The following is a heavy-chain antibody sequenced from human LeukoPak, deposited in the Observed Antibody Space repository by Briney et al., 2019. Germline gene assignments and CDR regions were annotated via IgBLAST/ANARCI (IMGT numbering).Heavy chain of an antibody. CDR2: IYPGDSDT. J-gene: IGHJ4*02. D-gene: IGHD3-22*01. CDR1: GYSFADYW. Sequence: GESLKISCKGSGYSFADYWICWVRQMPGKGLEWMGIIYPGDSDTRYSPSFQGQVTISADKSISTAYLQWSSLKASDTAMYYCGRHRSSGYYDYWDQGTLVTVSS. V-gene: IGHV5-51*01. CDR3: GRHRSSGYYDY.